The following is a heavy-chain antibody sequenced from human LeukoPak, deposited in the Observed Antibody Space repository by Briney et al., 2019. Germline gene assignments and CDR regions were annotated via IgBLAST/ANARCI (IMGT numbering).Heavy chain of an antibody. J-gene: IGHJ6*02. D-gene: IGHD6-13*01. V-gene: IGHV3-23*01. CDR3: AKDRGSSSLIYYYYGMDV. CDR1: GGSISSYY. CDR2: ISGSGGST. Sequence: PSETLSXXXTVSGGSISSYYWSWIRQPPGKGLEWVSAISGSGGSTYYADSVKGRFTISRDNSKNTLYLQMNSLRAEDTAVYYCAKDRGSSSLIYYYYGMDVWGQGTTVTVSS.